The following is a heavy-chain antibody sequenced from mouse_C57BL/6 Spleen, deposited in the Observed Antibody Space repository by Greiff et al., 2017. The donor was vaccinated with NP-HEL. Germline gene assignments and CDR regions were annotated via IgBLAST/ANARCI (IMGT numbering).Heavy chain of an antibody. CDR3: ASGDYGGWFAY. J-gene: IGHJ3*01. Sequence: EVQLQQSGPELVKPGASVKISCKASGYSFTGYYMNWVKQSPEKSLEWIGEINPSTGGTTYNQKFKAKATLTVDKSSSSAYMQLKSLTSEDSSVYYCASGDYGGWFAYWGQGTLVTVSA. D-gene: IGHD2-4*01. CDR2: INPSTGGT. CDR1: GYSFTGYY. V-gene: IGHV1-42*01.